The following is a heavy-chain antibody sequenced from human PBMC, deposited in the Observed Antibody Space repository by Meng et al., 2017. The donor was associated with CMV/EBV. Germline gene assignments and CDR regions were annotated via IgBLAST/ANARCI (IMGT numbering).Heavy chain of an antibody. J-gene: IGHJ6*02. V-gene: IGHV3-30-3*01. CDR3: ARDRTSGWNYGMDV. CDR1: GFTFSSYA. CDR2: ISYDGSNK. Sequence: GGSLRLSCAASGFTFSSYAMHWVRQAPGKGLEWVAVISYDGSNKYYAGSVKGRFTISRDNSKNTLYLQMNSLRAEDTAVYYCARDRTSGWNYGMDVWGQGTTVTVSS. D-gene: IGHD6-19*01.